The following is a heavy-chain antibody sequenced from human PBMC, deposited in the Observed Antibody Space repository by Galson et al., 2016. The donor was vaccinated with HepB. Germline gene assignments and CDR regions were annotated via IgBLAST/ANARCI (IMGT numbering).Heavy chain of an antibody. CDR3: AKEFVATGAVVGDY. Sequence: SLRLSCAASGFTFNTYAMSWVRQAPGKGLEWVSAIRNSGSTTYYADSVKGRFAISSDNSKNTLYLQMNSLRVEDTALYYCAKEFVATGAVVGDYWGQGTLVTVSS. CDR1: GFTFNTYA. J-gene: IGHJ4*02. V-gene: IGHV3-23*01. CDR2: IRNSGSTT. D-gene: IGHD2-21*01.